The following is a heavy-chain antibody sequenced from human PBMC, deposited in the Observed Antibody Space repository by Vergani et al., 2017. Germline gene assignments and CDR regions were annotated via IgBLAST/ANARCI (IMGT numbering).Heavy chain of an antibody. V-gene: IGHV1-18*04. D-gene: IGHD5-24*01. CDR1: GHTLVNHP. CDR3: ARSQMATNGFDL. Sequence: QAQLGQSDSEVKKPGDSVTLSCKTSGHTLVNHPTIWVRQAPGQALEWMGWISPYNHKTLYSQKVEGRVTMTSDTSSSTVFLEMRRLTSDDTAIYYCARSQMATNGFDLWGRGTLVTVSS. CDR2: ISPYNHKT. J-gene: IGHJ4*02.